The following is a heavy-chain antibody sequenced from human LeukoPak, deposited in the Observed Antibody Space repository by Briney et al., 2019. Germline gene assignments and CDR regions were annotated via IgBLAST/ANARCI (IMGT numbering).Heavy chain of an antibody. CDR2: IYHSGRT. D-gene: IGHD1-26*01. J-gene: IGHJ4*02. Sequence: PSETLSLTCTVSGGSISSGGYYWSWSRQPPGKGLEWIGSIYHSGRTHYIPSLKSRVTISIDKSKNQISLKVNSVTAADTAVYYCAREVGYGIDYWGQGTLVTVSS. V-gene: IGHV4-30-2*01. CDR1: GGSISSGGYY. CDR3: AREVGYGIDY.